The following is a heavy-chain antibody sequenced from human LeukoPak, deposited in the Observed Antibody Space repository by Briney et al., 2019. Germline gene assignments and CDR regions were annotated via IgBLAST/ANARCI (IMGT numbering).Heavy chain of an antibody. Sequence: PGGSLRLSCAASEFTFSKAWMTWVRQSAGKGLEWVGRIKSRADGGTTDYPAPVKGRFTISRDDEKNTVYLEINSLTTEDSAVYYCTTVGSSWGFDYWGQGTLVTVSS. CDR2: IKSRADGGTT. CDR3: TTVGSSWGFDY. V-gene: IGHV3-15*01. J-gene: IGHJ4*02. CDR1: EFTFSKAW. D-gene: IGHD6-13*01.